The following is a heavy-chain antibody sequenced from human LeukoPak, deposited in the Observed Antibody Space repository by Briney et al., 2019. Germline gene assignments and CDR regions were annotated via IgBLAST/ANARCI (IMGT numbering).Heavy chain of an antibody. CDR1: GFTFSSYS. J-gene: IGHJ4*02. D-gene: IGHD3-22*01. CDR3: ARDFLGYYDSSGADY. V-gene: IGHV3-21*01. CDR2: ISSSSSYI. Sequence: PGGSLRLYCAASGFTFSSYSMNWVRQAPGKGLEWVSSISSSSSYIYYADSVKGRFTISRDNAKNSLYLQMNSLRAEDTAVYYCARDFLGYYDSSGADYWGQGTLVTVSS.